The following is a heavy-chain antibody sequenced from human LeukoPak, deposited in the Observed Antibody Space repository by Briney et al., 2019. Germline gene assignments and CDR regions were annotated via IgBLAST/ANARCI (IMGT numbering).Heavy chain of an antibody. D-gene: IGHD3-10*01. V-gene: IGHV1-69*04. Sequence: SVKVSCKASGGTFSSYAISWVRQAPGQGLEWMGRIIPIFGIANYAQKFQGSVTITADKSTSTAYMELSSLRSEDTAVYYCASPYGSGSYYVDYWGQGTLVTVSS. CDR3: ASPYGSGSYYVDY. CDR2: IIPIFGIA. CDR1: GGTFSSYA. J-gene: IGHJ4*02.